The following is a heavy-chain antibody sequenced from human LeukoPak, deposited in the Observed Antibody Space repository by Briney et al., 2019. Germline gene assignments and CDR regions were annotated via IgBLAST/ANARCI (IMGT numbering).Heavy chain of an antibody. V-gene: IGHV1-2*02. CDR1: GYTFTGYY. D-gene: IGHD1-26*01. CDR3: ARGDSGSYFY. CDR2: INPNSGGT. Sequence: ASVKVSCKASGYTFTGYYMHWVRQAPGQGLEWMGWINPNSGGTNYAQKFQGRVTMTRNTSISTADKELSRLRSDETDVYYCARGDSGSYFYWGQGTLVTVSS. J-gene: IGHJ4*02.